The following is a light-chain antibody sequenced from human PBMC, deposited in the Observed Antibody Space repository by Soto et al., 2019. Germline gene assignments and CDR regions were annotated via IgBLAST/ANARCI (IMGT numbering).Light chain of an antibody. J-gene: IGLJ1*01. CDR2: DVS. V-gene: IGLV2-14*01. CDR1: SSDVGGYNY. CDR3: SSYTSSSTRGV. Sequence: QSVLTQPASVSGSPGQSITISCTGTSSDVGGYNYVSWYQQHPGKAPKLMIYDVSNRPSGASNRFSGSKSGNTASLTISGLQAEDEADYYCSSYTSSSTRGVFGTGTKVTVL.